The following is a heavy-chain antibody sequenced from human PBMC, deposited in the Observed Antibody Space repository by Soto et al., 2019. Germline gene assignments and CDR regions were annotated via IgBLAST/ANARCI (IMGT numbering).Heavy chain of an antibody. D-gene: IGHD3-3*01. CDR3: AGRTSLASVEIFSGGLSGYNWVDP. V-gene: IGHV4-34*01. J-gene: IGHJ5*01. CDR1: GGSFSGYY. Sequence: SETLSLTCAVYGGSFSGYYWSWIRQPPGKGLEWIGEINYNGSTNYNPSLKSRVTMSVDTSQNQFSLKLSSVTAADTAVYYCAGRTSLASVEIFSGGLSGYNWVDPWGRGTLVTVSS. CDR2: INYNGST.